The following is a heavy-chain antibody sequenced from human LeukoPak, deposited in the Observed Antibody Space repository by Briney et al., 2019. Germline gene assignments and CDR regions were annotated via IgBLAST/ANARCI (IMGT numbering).Heavy chain of an antibody. CDR1: GLTFSNYA. Sequence: GRSLSLSCAASGLTFSNYAMSWFRQAPGKGLEWVSGITSGFTPHYADSVKGRFTISRDSSKNTFHLQMNRLRAEDTAVYYCAKDYSDSRVGDVFFEYWGQGTLVTVSS. CDR2: ITSGFTP. D-gene: IGHD1-26*01. CDR3: AKDYSDSRVGDVFFEY. V-gene: IGHV3-23*01. J-gene: IGHJ4*02.